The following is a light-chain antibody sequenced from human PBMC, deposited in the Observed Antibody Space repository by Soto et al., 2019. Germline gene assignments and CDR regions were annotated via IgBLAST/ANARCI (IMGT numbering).Light chain of an antibody. CDR2: DAS. J-gene: IGKJ5*01. Sequence: EIVMTQTPATLSVSPGERSTLCCRASQSVSSYLAWYQQKHGQXSRXXIYDASNRATGIPARFSGSGSGTDFTINISSLEPEDGAVDEGQQRSNWPITFGQGTRLEIK. CDR3: QQRSNWPIT. V-gene: IGKV3-11*01. CDR1: QSVSSY.